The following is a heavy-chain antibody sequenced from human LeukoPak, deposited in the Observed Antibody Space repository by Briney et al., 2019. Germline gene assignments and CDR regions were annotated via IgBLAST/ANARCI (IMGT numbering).Heavy chain of an antibody. J-gene: IGHJ6*02. Sequence: GGSLRLSCAASGFSFSSYSMSWVRQAPGMGLEWVSVITGSGGNTYYADSVKGRFTISKDNSKNTVYLQMSSLRVDDTAVYYCAKAASSSWPSYYYGMDVWGQGTTVTDSS. CDR2: ITGSGGNT. CDR1: GFSFSSYS. D-gene: IGHD6-13*01. V-gene: IGHV3-23*01. CDR3: AKAASSSWPSYYYGMDV.